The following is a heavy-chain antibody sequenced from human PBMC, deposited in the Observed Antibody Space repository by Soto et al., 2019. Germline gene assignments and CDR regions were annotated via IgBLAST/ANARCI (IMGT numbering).Heavy chain of an antibody. CDR3: ARGDRRPPFFYYGMDV. CDR1: GYTLTELS. V-gene: IGHV1-24*01. J-gene: IGHJ6*02. Sequence: GASVKVSCKVSGYTLTELSMHWVRQAPGKGLEWMGGFDPEDGETIYAQKFQGRVTMTEDTSTDTAYMELSSLRSEDTAVYYCARGDRRPPFFYYGMDVWGQGTTVTVSS. CDR2: FDPEDGET. D-gene: IGHD3-16*02.